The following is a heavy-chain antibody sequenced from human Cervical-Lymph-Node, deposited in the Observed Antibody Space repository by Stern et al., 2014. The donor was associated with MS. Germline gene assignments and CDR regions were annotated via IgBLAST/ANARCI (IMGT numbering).Heavy chain of an antibody. CDR3: ARMSSGYYYDYVDY. V-gene: IGHV2-26*01. J-gene: IGHJ4*02. Sequence: QITLKESGPVLVKPTETLTLTCTVSGFSLNNARMGVSWIRQPPGKALEWLDHIFSNDEKSYSTSLETRLSLSRDTSKSQVVLTMTNMDPVDTATYYCARMSSGYYYDYVDYWGQGTLVTVSS. CDR1: GFSLNNARMG. D-gene: IGHD3-22*01. CDR2: IFSNDEK.